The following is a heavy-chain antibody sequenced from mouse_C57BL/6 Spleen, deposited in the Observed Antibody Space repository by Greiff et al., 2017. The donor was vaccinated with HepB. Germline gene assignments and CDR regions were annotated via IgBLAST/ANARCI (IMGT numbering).Heavy chain of an antibody. CDR2: IYPGSGST. CDR1: GYTFTSYW. V-gene: IGHV1-55*01. Sequence: QVQLQQSGAELVKPGASVKMSCKASGYTFTSYWITWVKQRPGQGLEWIGDIYPGSGSTNYNEKFKSKATLTVDTSSSTAYMQLSSLTSEDSAVSYCARYPLYYGSSHFDYWGQGTTLTVSS. D-gene: IGHD1-1*01. CDR3: ARYPLYYGSSHFDY. J-gene: IGHJ2*01.